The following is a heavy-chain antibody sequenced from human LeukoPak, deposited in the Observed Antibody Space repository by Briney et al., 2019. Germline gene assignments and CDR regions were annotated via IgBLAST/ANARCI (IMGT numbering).Heavy chain of an antibody. D-gene: IGHD6-6*01. CDR3: ARVSSSKAFDI. V-gene: IGHV3-21*01. J-gene: IGHJ3*02. Sequence: GGSLRLSCAASGFTFSNYWMHWVRQAPGKGLEWVSSISSSSSYIYYADSVKGRFTISRDNAKNSLYLQMNSLRAEDTAVYYCARVSSSKAFDIWGQGTMVTVSS. CDR2: ISSSSSYI. CDR1: GFTFSNYW.